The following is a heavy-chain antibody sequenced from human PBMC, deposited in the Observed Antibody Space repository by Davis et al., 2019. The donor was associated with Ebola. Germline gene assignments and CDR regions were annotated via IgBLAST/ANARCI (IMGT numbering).Heavy chain of an antibody. CDR2: ISGSGGST. Sequence: GESLKISCAASGFTFSTYSMNWVRQAPGKGLEWVSGISGSGGSTYYADSVKDRFTISRDNSKNTLYLQLNSLRAEDTAIYSCAKGIGVLVLSALDYWGQGILVTVSP. V-gene: IGHV3-23*01. CDR3: AKGIGVLVLSALDY. J-gene: IGHJ4*02. D-gene: IGHD3-3*01. CDR1: GFTFSTYS.